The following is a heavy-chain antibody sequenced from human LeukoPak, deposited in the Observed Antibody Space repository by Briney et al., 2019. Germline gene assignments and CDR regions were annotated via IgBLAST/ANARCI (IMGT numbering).Heavy chain of an antibody. CDR3: VRTPPNWGADY. CDR2: MSLKSGNT. CDR1: GYTFTSYD. V-gene: IGHV1-8*01. Sequence: ASVKVSCKASGYTFTSYDINWVRQATGQGLEWMGWMSLKSGNTGYAQKFQGRVTMTSNTAISTAYMELSSLRSEDTAVYYCVRTPPNWGADYWGQGTLVTVSS. J-gene: IGHJ4*02. D-gene: IGHD7-27*01.